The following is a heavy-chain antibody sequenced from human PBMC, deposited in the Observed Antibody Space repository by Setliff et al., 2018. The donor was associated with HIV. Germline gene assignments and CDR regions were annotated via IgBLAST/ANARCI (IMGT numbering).Heavy chain of an antibody. D-gene: IGHD6-25*01. CDR1: GDSVSSNSAA. V-gene: IGHV6-1*01. CDR3: ARVHEAKYGYRFNY. J-gene: IGHJ4*02. CDR2: THYRSKWYH. Sequence: SQTLSLTCAITGDSVSSNSAAWNWIRQSPLRGLEWLGRTHYRSKWYHDYAASLKGRMNISSDTSRNQFSLQLNSVTPEDTAIYYCARVHEAKYGYRFNYWGQGILVTVSS.